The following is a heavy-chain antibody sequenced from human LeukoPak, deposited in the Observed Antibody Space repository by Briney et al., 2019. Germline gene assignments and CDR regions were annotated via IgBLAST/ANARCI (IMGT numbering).Heavy chain of an antibody. Sequence: GESLRLSCAASGFTFSSYWMSWVRQAPGKGLEWVANIKQDGSEKYYVDSVKGRFTISRDNAKNSLYLQMNSLRGEDTAVYYCARDSGYRSVDYWGQGTLVTVSS. J-gene: IGHJ4*02. CDR2: IKQDGSEK. CDR3: ARDSGYRSVDY. V-gene: IGHV3-7*01. D-gene: IGHD5-18*01. CDR1: GFTFSSYW.